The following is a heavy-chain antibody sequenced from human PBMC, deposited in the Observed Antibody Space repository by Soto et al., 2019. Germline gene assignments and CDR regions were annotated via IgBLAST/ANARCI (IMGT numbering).Heavy chain of an antibody. V-gene: IGHV3-23*01. Sequence: EVHLLESGGGLVQTGGSLRLSCAASGFTFSSYAMSWVRQAPGKGLEWVSALSGSGGSTYYADSVKCRFTISRDNTKNTLYLQMNSLRSEDTAVYYCAKDGSGGFDYWGQGTLVTVSS. D-gene: IGHD3-10*01. CDR1: GFTFSSYA. CDR3: AKDGSGGFDY. J-gene: IGHJ4*02. CDR2: LSGSGGST.